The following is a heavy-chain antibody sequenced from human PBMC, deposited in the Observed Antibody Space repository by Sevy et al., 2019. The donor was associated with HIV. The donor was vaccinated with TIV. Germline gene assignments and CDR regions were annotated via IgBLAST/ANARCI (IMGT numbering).Heavy chain of an antibody. D-gene: IGHD1-26*01. J-gene: IGHJ3*01. CDR2: IKGDGSET. Sequence: GGSLRLSCEASGFPLSGYYMTWIRQAPGKGLEWVANIKGDGSETFYADSVEGRYPIAKDNAKNSLYLQIHSLRPEDAGIYYCARESRVGDDDAAGVGVDDAADVWGQGTMVTVSS. V-gene: IGHV3-7*03. CDR3: ARESRVGDDDAAGVGVDDAADV. CDR1: GFPLSGYY.